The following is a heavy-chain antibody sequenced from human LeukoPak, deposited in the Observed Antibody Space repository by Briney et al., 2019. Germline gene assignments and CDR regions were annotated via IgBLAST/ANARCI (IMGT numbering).Heavy chain of an antibody. D-gene: IGHD2-2*01. V-gene: IGHV3-38-3*01. CDR2: ISGGST. CDR3: ARELGYCSSTSCYDG. CDR1: GFTVSSNE. J-gene: IGHJ4*02. Sequence: GGSLRLSCAASGFTVSSNEMSWVRQAPGKGLEWVSSISGGSTYYADSRKGRFTISRDNSKNSLYPQMNSLRAEDTAVYYCARELGYCSSTSCYDGWGQGTLVTVSS.